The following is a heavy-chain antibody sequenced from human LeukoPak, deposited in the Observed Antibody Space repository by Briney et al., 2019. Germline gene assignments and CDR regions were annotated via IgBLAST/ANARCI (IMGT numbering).Heavy chain of an antibody. Sequence: RGSLRLSCADPGFTFSSYAMSRVRQPPGKGLERVSEISARGGSTFYADSGRGRFPISRDISKKTLYLQMNSLRVEDTAVYYCAKDGRSMDSSWFDDWGQGTLVTVSS. CDR3: AKDGRSMDSSWFDD. V-gene: IGHV3-23*01. J-gene: IGHJ4*02. CDR2: ISARGGST. D-gene: IGHD6-13*01. CDR1: GFTFSSYA.